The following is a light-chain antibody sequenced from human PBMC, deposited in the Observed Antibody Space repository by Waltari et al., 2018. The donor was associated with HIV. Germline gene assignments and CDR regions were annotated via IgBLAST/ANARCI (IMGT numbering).Light chain of an antibody. CDR3: QVWEPTSDHVV. J-gene: IGLJ2*01. CDR2: DDS. CDR1: NIGMKT. V-gene: IGLV3-21*03. Sequence: SYVLTQETSVSVAPGKTARITCVGNNIGMKTVHWYQRKPGQAPVRVMYDDSNRPSGIHERFSGSNSGNTATLTINRVEVGDEADYYCQVWEPTSDHVVFGGGSRLIVL.